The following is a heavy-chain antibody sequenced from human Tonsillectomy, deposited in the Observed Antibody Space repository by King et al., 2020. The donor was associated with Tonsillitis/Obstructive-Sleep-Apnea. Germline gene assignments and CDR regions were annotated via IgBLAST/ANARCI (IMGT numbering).Heavy chain of an antibody. Sequence: QLQESGPGLVKPSQTLSLTFTVSGDSISSGGYYWSWIRQPPGKGLEWIGYIYDSGSTYYNPSHKSRVTISVDTSKNQFSLKLIAVTAADPAVYYCARGRASHYYDSSLDAFDIWGQGTMVTVSS. CDR1: GDSISSGGYY. V-gene: IGHV4-31*03. CDR3: ARGRASHYYDSSLDAFDI. J-gene: IGHJ3*02. D-gene: IGHD3-22*01. CDR2: IYDSGST.